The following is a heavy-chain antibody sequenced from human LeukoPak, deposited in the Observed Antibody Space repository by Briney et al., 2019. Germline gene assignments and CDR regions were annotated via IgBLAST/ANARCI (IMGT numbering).Heavy chain of an antibody. J-gene: IGHJ6*04. D-gene: IGHD2-2*01. V-gene: IGHV3-74*01. CDR1: GFTFSSYR. CDR2: INTDGYTA. CDR3: ARDYCSSTSCFPDV. Sequence: GGSLRLSCAASGFTFSSYRMHWVRQAAGKGLVWVSHINTDGYTASYADSVKGRCTISRDNAKNTLYLQMNSLRAEDTAVYYWARDYCSSTSCFPDVWGKGTTVTVSS.